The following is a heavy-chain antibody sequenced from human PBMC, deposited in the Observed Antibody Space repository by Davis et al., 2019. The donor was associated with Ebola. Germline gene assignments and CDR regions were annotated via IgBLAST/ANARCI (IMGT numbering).Heavy chain of an antibody. D-gene: IGHD1-26*01. CDR1: GYTFTSYY. CDR3: ARGGGRSIVGASTGTYYYYGMDV. V-gene: IGHV1-46*01. CDR2: INPSGGST. Sequence: AASVKVSCKASGYTFTSYYMHWVRQAPGQGLEWMGIINPSGGSTSYAQKFQGRVTMTRDTSTSTVYMELSSLRSEDTAVYYCARGGGRSIVGASTGTYYYYGMDVWGQGTTVTVSS. J-gene: IGHJ6*02.